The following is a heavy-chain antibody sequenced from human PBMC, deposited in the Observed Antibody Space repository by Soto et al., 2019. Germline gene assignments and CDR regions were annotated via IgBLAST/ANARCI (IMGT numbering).Heavy chain of an antibody. CDR3: ARGYRKLFAY. CDR2: INHSGST. J-gene: IGHJ4*02. V-gene: IGHV4-34*01. Sequence: ETLSLTCAVYGGSFSGYYWTWIRQPPGKGLEWIGEINHSGSTNYNPSLKSRVTISVDTSKNQFSLKLSSVTAADTAVYYCARGYRKLFAYCGQGTLVTVSS. D-gene: IGHD2-21*01. CDR1: GGSFSGYY.